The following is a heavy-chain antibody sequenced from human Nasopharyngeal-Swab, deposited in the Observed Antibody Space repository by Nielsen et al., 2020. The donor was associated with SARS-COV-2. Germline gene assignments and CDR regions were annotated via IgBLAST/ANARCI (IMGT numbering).Heavy chain of an antibody. CDR1: GGSVSSGSYY. V-gene: IGHV4-61*01. CDR2: IYYSGST. J-gene: IGHJ5*02. Sequence: SETLSLNCTVSGGSVSSGSYYWSWIRQPPGKGLEWIGYIYYSGSTNYNPSLKSRVTISVDTSKNQFSLKLSSVTAADTAVYYCARGTRVAARPGWFDPWGQGTLVTVSS. CDR3: ARGTRVAARPGWFDP. D-gene: IGHD6-6*01.